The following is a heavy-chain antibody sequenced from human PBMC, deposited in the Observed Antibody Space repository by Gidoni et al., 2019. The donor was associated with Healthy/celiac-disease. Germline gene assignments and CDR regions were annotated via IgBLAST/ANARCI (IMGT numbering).Heavy chain of an antibody. D-gene: IGHD3-22*01. CDR1: GFTFRSYG. CDR3: AKDYNYYDSSGQDY. CDR2: ISYDGSNK. J-gene: IGHJ4*02. Sequence: QVQLVESGGGVVQPGRSLGLSCAPSGFTFRSYGMHWVRQAPGKGLEWVAVISYDGSNKYYADSVKGRFTISRDNSKNTLYLQMNSLRAEDTAVYYCAKDYNYYDSSGQDYWGQGTLVTVSS. V-gene: IGHV3-30*18.